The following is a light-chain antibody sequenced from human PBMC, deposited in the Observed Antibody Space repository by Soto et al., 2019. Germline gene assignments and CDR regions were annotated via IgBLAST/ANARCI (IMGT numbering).Light chain of an antibody. CDR1: QSVSSSY. CDR2: GAS. Sequence: EIVLTQSPGTLSLSPGERATLSCRASQSVSSSYLAWYQQKPGQAPRLLIYGASTRATGIQDRFSGSGSGTDFTLTISRLEPEDFAVYYCQQFGSSPWTVGQGPKVEIK. V-gene: IGKV3-20*01. J-gene: IGKJ1*01. CDR3: QQFGSSPWT.